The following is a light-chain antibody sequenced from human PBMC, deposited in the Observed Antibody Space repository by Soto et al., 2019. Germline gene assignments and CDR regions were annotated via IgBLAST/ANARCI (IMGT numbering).Light chain of an antibody. Sequence: AIQMTQSPSSLSASVGDRVTITCRASQGIRNDLGWYQQKPGEAPKLLIYAASSLQSGVPSRFSGSGSGTDFTLTISSQQPEDFPTYYCLQNYNYPRTFGQGTMVEIK. CDR3: LQNYNYPRT. CDR1: QGIRND. J-gene: IGKJ1*01. CDR2: AAS. V-gene: IGKV1-6*01.